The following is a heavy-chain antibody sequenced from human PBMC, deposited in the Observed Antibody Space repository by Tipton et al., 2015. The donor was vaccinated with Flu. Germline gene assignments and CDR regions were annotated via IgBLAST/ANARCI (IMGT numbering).Heavy chain of an antibody. CDR2: IYYSGST. D-gene: IGHD6-19*01. Sequence: TLSLTCTVSGGSISSSSYYWGWIRQPPGKGLEWIGSIYYSGSTYYNPSLKSRVTISVDTSKNQFSLKLSSVTAADTAVYYCARSIAVSMDVWGQGTTVTVFS. CDR1: GGSISSSSYY. CDR3: ARSIAVSMDV. V-gene: IGHV4-39*07. J-gene: IGHJ6*02.